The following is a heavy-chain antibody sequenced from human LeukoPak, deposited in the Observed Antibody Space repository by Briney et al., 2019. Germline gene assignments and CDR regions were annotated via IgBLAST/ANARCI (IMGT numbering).Heavy chain of an antibody. Sequence: ASVKLSCKASGGTFSSYAISWVRQAPGQGLEWVRGISAYNGNTNYAQKLQRRVTITTDTSTRTAYMELRSLKSDDTAVYYCARETSYGSGSYFMGVAFDIWGQGTMVTVSS. CDR2: ISAYNGNT. J-gene: IGHJ3*02. D-gene: IGHD3-10*01. V-gene: IGHV1-18*01. CDR3: ARETSYGSGSYFMGVAFDI. CDR1: GGTFSSYA.